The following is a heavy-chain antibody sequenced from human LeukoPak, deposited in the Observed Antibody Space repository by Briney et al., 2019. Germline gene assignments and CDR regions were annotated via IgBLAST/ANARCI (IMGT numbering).Heavy chain of an antibody. V-gene: IGHV3-74*01. CDR1: GFTFSSYA. J-gene: IGHJ4*02. CDR2: INSDESSR. CDR3: ARGGSGLIDY. Sequence: GGSLRLSCAASGFTFSSYAMSWVRQVPGKGLVWVSRINSDESSRGYADSVKGRFTISRDNAKNTLYLQMNSLRAEDTAGYYCARGGSGLIDYWGQGTLVIVSS. D-gene: IGHD3-16*01.